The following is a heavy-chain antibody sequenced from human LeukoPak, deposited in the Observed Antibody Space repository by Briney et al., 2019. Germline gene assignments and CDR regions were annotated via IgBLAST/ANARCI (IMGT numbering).Heavy chain of an antibody. CDR3: ACLKDSSGLADI. D-gene: IGHD3-22*01. CDR2: IWYDGSNK. V-gene: IGHV3-33*01. J-gene: IGHJ3*02. CDR1: GFTFSSYG. Sequence: HPGRSLRLSCAASGFTFSSYGMHWVRQAPGKGLEWVAVIWYDGSNKYYADSVKGRFTISRDNSKNTLYLQMNSLRAEDTAVYYCACLKDSSGLADIWGQGTMVTVSS.